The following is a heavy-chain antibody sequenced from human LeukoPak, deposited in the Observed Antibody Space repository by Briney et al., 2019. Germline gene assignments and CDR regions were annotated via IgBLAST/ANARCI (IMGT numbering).Heavy chain of an antibody. D-gene: IGHD6-13*01. CDR2: INRGSSSI. CDR1: GFTFSSYS. Sequence: GGSLRLSCAASGFTFSSYSMNWVRQAPGKGLEWVSYINRGSSSIYYADSVKGRFTISRDNSKNTLYLQMNSLRAEDTAVYYCAKGYSPKYYFDYWGQGTLVTVSS. J-gene: IGHJ4*02. CDR3: AKGYSPKYYFDY. V-gene: IGHV3-48*01.